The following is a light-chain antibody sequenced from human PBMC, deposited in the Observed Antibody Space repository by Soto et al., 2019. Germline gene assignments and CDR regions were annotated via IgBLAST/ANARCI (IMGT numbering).Light chain of an antibody. V-gene: IGLV2-14*01. J-gene: IGLJ2*01. Sequence: QSALTQPASVSGSPGQSITISCTGTSRDVGGYNYVSWYQQHPGKAPKLMIYEVSNRPSGVSNRFSGSKSGNTASLTISGLQAEDEADYYCNSYTSSTPLVVFGGGTKLTVL. CDR3: NSYTSSTPLVV. CDR1: SRDVGGYNY. CDR2: EVS.